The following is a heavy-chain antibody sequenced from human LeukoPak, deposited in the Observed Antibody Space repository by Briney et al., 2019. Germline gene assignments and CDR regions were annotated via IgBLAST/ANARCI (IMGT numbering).Heavy chain of an antibody. CDR1: GGSISSGGYY. Sequence: SETLSLTCTVSGGSISSGGYYWSWIRQHPGKGLEWIGYIYYSGSTYYNPSLKSRVTISVDTSKNQFSLKLSSVTAADTAVYYCASGPYCSSTSCYSVGGMDVWGQGTTVTVSS. V-gene: IGHV4-31*03. D-gene: IGHD2-2*02. CDR3: ASGPYCSSTSCYSVGGMDV. CDR2: IYYSGST. J-gene: IGHJ6*02.